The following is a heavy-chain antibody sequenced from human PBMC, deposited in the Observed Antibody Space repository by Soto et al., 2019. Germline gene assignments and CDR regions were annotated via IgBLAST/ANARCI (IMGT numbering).Heavy chain of an antibody. J-gene: IGHJ5*02. CDR3: ARVPQVCKYQLLSLNWFDP. Sequence: QVQLVQSGAEVKKPGASVKVSCKASGYTFTSYGISWVRQAPGQGLEWMGWISAYNGNTNYAQKLPGRVTMTTDTSASTAYMELRSLRSDDTAVYYCARVPQVCKYQLLSLNWFDPWGQGTLVTVSS. CDR2: ISAYNGNT. D-gene: IGHD2-2*01. CDR1: GYTFTSYG. V-gene: IGHV1-18*01.